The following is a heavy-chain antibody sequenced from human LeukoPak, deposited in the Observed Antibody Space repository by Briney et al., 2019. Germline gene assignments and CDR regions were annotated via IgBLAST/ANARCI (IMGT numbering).Heavy chain of an antibody. CDR1: GYTFTGYY. V-gene: IGHV1-2*02. CDR2: INPNSGGT. D-gene: IGHD3-9*01. Sequence: ASVKVSCKASGYTFTGYYMHWVRQAPGQGLEWMGWINPNSGGTNYAQKFQGRVTMTRDTSISTAYMELSRLRFDDPAVYYCARDRGTEYYDILTGYYDYWGQGTLVTVSS. J-gene: IGHJ4*02. CDR3: ARDRGTEYYDILTGYYDY.